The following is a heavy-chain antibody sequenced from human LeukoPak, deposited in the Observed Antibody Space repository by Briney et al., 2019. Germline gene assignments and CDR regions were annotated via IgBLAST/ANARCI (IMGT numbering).Heavy chain of an antibody. CDR1: GGSLSGYK. J-gene: IGHJ5*02. CDR3: ASRYCRGGDCYSWFDP. D-gene: IGHD2-15*01. Sequence: SETLSLTCAVYGGSLSGYKCSWVRQPPGKGLEWIGEINHSGSTNYNPSLKSRIIISVGTSKNQFSLKLSSVTAADTAVYYCASRYCRGGDCYSWFDPWGQGILVTVSS. CDR2: INHSGST. V-gene: IGHV4-34*01.